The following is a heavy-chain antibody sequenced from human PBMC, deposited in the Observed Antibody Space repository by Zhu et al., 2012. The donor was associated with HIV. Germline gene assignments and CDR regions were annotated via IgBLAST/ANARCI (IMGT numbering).Heavy chain of an antibody. V-gene: IGHV4-39*07. CDR1: GGSITNSNFY. D-gene: IGHD1-26*01. J-gene: IGHJ4*02. CDR2: IYYSGIT. CDR3: ARQHRGIVAGKDGTFES. Sequence: QVQLQESGPGLLKPSETLSLTCNVSGGSITNSNFYWGWVRQTPGKGLEWIGSIYYSGITYYTPSLKTRLTISVDTSRNQFSLKLKSVTAADTAVYYCARQHRGIVAGKDGTFESWGQGTLITVSS.